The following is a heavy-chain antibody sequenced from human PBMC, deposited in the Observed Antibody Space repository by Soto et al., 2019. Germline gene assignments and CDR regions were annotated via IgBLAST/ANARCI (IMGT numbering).Heavy chain of an antibody. CDR1: GYTFTSYD. Sequence: QVQLVQSGAEVKKPGASVKVSCKASGYTFTSYDINWVRQATGQGLEWLGWMNPNSGNTDYAQKFRGRVTMTRDTSISTAYMELSGLTSEDTAVYYCARRNGDYGRLAYWGLGTLVTVSS. V-gene: IGHV1-8*01. CDR2: MNPNSGNT. CDR3: ARRNGDYGRLAY. D-gene: IGHD4-17*01. J-gene: IGHJ4*02.